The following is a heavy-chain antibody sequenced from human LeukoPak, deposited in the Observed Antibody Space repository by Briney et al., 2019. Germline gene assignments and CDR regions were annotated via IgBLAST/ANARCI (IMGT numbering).Heavy chain of an antibody. CDR3: ARSDYSYDSSGYYYYFDH. CDR2: IHYTGSS. D-gene: IGHD3-22*01. CDR1: GGSIKNYY. Sequence: TPSETLSLTCSVPGGSIKNYYWGWIRQPPGKGLEWIGTIHYTGSSYYNPSLRSRVTQSVDTSKNQFALKLSSVTAADTAVYYCARSDYSYDSSGYYYYFDHWGQGTLVAVSS. J-gene: IGHJ4*02. V-gene: IGHV4-39*01.